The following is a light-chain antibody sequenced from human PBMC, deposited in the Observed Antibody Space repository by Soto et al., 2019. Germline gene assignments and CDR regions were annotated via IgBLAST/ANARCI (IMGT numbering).Light chain of an antibody. J-gene: IGKJ1*01. Sequence: IQMTQSPSSVSASVGDRVTITCRASQGISSYLAWYQQKPGKAPKLLIHAASTLQSGVPSRFSGSGSGTDFTLTISCLQSEDFATYYCQQYYSYPPWTFGQGTKVDIK. V-gene: IGKV1-8*01. CDR3: QQYYSYPPWT. CDR1: QGISSY. CDR2: AAS.